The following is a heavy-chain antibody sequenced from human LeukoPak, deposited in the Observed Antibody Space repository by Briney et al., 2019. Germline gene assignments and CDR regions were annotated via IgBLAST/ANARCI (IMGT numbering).Heavy chain of an antibody. Sequence: ASVKVSCKTSGYTFTGYHINWVRQAPGQGLEWVGWIRPNDGVTKYSQNLQGRVTMSRDTSISTTYLELSRLTSDDTATYYCARDDAHPYDTKVLDAYDVWGQGTMVTVSS. D-gene: IGHD3-22*01. V-gene: IGHV1-2*02. J-gene: IGHJ3*01. CDR3: ARDDAHPYDTKVLDAYDV. CDR1: GYTFTGYH. CDR2: IRPNDGVT.